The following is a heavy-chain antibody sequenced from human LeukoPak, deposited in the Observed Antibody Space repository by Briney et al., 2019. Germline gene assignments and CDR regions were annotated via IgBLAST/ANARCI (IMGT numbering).Heavy chain of an antibody. V-gene: IGHV4-39*07. Sequence: SETLSLTCTVSGGSISSSSYYWGWIRQPPGKGLEWIGSIYYSGSTYYNPSLKSRVTISVDTSKNQFSLKLSSVTAADTAVYYCARAAAGPGDFDYWGQGTLVTVSS. CDR1: GGSISSSSYY. J-gene: IGHJ4*02. CDR2: IYYSGST. CDR3: ARAAAGPGDFDY. D-gene: IGHD6-13*01.